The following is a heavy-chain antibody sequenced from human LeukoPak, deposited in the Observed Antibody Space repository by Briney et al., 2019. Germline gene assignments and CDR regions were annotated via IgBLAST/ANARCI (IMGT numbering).Heavy chain of an antibody. J-gene: IGHJ4*02. Sequence: ASVKVPCKVSGYTLTELSMHWVRQAPGKGLEWMGGFDPEDGETIYAQKFQGRVTMTEDTSTDTAYMELSSLRSEDTAVYYCATGVAAGGSLTGWGQGTLVTVSS. CDR1: GYTLTELS. CDR3: ATGVAAGGSLTG. V-gene: IGHV1-24*01. D-gene: IGHD6-13*01. CDR2: FDPEDGET.